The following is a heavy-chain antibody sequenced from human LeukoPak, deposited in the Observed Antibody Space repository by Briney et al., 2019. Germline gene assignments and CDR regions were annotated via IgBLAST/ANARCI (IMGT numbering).Heavy chain of an antibody. Sequence: ASVKVSCKASGGTFSSYGISWVRQAPGRGLEWMGWISAYNGNTNYAQKLQGRVTMTTDTSTSTAYMELRSLRSDDTAVYYCARRLGQYYDFWSGYGTPSESFDYWGQGTLVTVSS. J-gene: IGHJ4*02. CDR1: GGTFSSYG. V-gene: IGHV1-18*01. CDR2: ISAYNGNT. CDR3: ARRLGQYYDFWSGYGTPSESFDY. D-gene: IGHD3-3*01.